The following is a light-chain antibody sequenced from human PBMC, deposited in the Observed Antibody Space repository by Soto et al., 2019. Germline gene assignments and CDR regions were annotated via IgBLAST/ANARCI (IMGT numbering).Light chain of an antibody. V-gene: IGKV3-15*01. Sequence: VMTQSPATLSVSPGERATLSCRASQNVGGSVAWYQQKPGQAPRLLIYRASTRATGIPARFSGSGSGTEFTLTISSLQSEELAVYYCQQSRTFAQGTKLEIK. CDR2: RAS. CDR3: QQSRT. CDR1: QNVGGS. J-gene: IGKJ2*01.